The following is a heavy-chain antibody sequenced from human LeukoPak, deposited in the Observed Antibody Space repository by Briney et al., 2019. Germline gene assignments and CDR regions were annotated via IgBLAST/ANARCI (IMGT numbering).Heavy chain of an antibody. J-gene: IGHJ4*02. CDR1: GGTFSSYA. CDR3: ARETAAAGTGPFDY. CDR2: IIPILGIA. Sequence: EASVTVSCKASGGTFSSYAISWVRQAPGQGLEWMGRIIPILGIANYAQKFQGRVTITADKSTSTAYMELSSLRSEDTAVYYCARETAAAGTGPFDYWGQGTLVTVSS. V-gene: IGHV1-69*04. D-gene: IGHD6-13*01.